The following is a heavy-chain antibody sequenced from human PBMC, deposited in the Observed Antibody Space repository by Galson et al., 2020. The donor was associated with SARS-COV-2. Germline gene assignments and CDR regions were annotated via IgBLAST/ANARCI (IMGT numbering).Heavy chain of an antibody. D-gene: IGHD3-22*01. J-gene: IGHJ2*01. CDR1: GYTFSSSY. V-gene: IGHV1-46*01. CDR2: ISPSGGST. Sequence: ASVKVSCKASGYTFSSSYMHWVRQAPGQGLEWMGIISPSGGSTTYAQKFQGRVTMTRDTSTSTVYMELSSLRSEDTAVYYCARDAITYYFDSTGYDASDWYLDLWGRGTLVTISS. CDR3: ARDAITYYFDSTGYDASDWYLDL.